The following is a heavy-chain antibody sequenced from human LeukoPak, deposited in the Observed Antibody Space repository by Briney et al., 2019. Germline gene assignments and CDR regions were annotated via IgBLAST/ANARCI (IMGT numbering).Heavy chain of an antibody. CDR2: INHSGST. J-gene: IGHJ4*02. Sequence: SETLSLTCAVYGGSFSGYYWSWIRQPPGKGLEWIGEINHSGSTNYNPSLKSRVTISVDTSKNQFSLKLSSVTAADTAVYYCARDRPSSSGYLNWGQGTLVTVSS. D-gene: IGHD3-22*01. CDR1: GGSFSGYY. V-gene: IGHV4-34*01. CDR3: ARDRPSSSGYLN.